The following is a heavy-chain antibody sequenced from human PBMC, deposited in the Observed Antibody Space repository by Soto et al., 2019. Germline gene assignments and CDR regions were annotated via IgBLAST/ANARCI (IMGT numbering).Heavy chain of an antibody. V-gene: IGHV1-18*01. D-gene: IGHD6-19*01. CDR2: ISAYNGNT. CDR1: GYTFTSYG. CDR3: ARTEPFWYSSGWLDY. Sequence: ASVKVSCKASGYTFTSYGISWVRQAPGQGLEWMGWISAYNGNTNYAQKFQGRVTMTTDTSTSTAYMELRSLRSDDTAVYYCARTEPFWYSSGWLDYWGQGTLVTVSS. J-gene: IGHJ4*02.